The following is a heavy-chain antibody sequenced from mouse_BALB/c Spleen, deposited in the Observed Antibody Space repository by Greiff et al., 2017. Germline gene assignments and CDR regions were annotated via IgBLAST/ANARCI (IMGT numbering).Heavy chain of an antibody. CDR1: GYTFSSYW. CDR3: ARTGTETYWYFDV. D-gene: IGHD3-3*01. J-gene: IGHJ1*01. CDR2: ILPGSGST. V-gene: IGHV1-9*01. Sequence: VQLQQSGAELMKPGASVKISCKATGYTFSSYWIEWVKQRPGHGLEWIGEILPGSGSTNYNEKFKGKATFTADTSSNTAYMQLSSLTSEDSAVYYCARTGTETYWYFDVWGAGTTVTVSS.